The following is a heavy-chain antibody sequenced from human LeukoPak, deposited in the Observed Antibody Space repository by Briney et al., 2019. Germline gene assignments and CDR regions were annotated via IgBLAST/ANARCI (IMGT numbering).Heavy chain of an antibody. CDR1: GYSFTSYW. CDR2: IYPGESDT. CDR3: PRRPTYDSSGYYPNWFAP. J-gene: IGHJ5*02. V-gene: IGHV5-51*01. Sequence: GESLKISCKGSGYSFTSYWIGWVRQMPGKGLEWMGIIYPGESDTRYSPSCQGQVTISAAKSISTAYLQCSSLKAADTAIYYCPRRPTYDSSGYYPNWFAPWGQGTLVTVSS. D-gene: IGHD3-22*01.